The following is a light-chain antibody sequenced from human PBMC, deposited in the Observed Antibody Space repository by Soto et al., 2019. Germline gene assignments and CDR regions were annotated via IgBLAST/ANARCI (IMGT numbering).Light chain of an antibody. CDR1: SSDVGSYNL. V-gene: IGLV2-23*01. Sequence: QSALTQPASVSGSPGQSITISCTGTSSDVGSYNLVSWYQQHPGKAPKLMIYEGSQRPSGVSNRFSGSKSGNTASLTISGLQAEDEADYYGCSYAGSSTYVVFGGGTKLTVL. J-gene: IGLJ2*01. CDR3: CSYAGSSTYVV. CDR2: EGS.